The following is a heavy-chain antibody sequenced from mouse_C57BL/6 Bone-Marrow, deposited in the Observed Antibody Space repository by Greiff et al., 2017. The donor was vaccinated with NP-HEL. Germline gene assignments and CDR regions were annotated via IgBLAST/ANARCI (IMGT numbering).Heavy chain of an antibody. CDR2: IYPGSGST. Sequence: QVQLQQPGAELVKPGASVKMSCKASGYTFTSYWITWVKQRPGQGLEWIGDIYPGSGSTNYNEKFKSKATLTVDTSSSTAYMQLSSLTSEDSAVYYCAKGYYGYDAGYYYAMDYWGQGTSVTVSS. D-gene: IGHD2-2*01. CDR3: AKGYYGYDAGYYYAMDY. J-gene: IGHJ4*01. CDR1: GYTFTSYW. V-gene: IGHV1-55*01.